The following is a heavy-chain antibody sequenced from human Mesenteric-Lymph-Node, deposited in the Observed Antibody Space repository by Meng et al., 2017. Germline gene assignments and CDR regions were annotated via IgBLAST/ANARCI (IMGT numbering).Heavy chain of an antibody. J-gene: IGHJ5*02. CDR3: ARTNYGDYNWFDP. CDR2: VYHRGDT. D-gene: IGHD4-17*01. CDR1: GDSISSDIW. V-gene: IGHV4-4*02. Sequence: QVHLQGSGPGLVKPSGTLSLTCTVSGDSISSDIWWSWVRQPPGKGLEWIREVYHRGDTNYNPSLKSRVVISVDRSKNQFSLNLSSVTAADTAVYFCARTNYGDYNWFDPWGQGTLVTVSS.